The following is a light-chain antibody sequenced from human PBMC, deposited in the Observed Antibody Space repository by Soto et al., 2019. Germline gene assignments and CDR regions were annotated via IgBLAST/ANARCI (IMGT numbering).Light chain of an antibody. Sequence: DIQMTQSPSSVSASVGDRVTITCRASQGISSWLGWYQQKPGKAPKLLIYAASSLQSGVPSRFSGSGSETDFTLTISSLQPEDFATYYCQQANSFRPNFGQGTRLEIK. J-gene: IGKJ5*01. CDR3: QQANSFRPN. CDR2: AAS. V-gene: IGKV1D-12*01. CDR1: QGISSW.